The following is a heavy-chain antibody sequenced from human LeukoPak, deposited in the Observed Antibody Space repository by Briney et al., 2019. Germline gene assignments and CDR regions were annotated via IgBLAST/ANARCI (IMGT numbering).Heavy chain of an antibody. CDR3: ARDGSYYDSSGYYVGFDY. Sequence: GGSLRLSCAASGFIFNTYVMHWVRQAPGKGLEWLAFIRYDGSNKNYADSVKGRFTISRDNTKNSLYLQMNSLRAEDTAVYYCARDGSYYDSSGYYVGFDYWGQGTLVTVPS. J-gene: IGHJ4*02. D-gene: IGHD3-22*01. V-gene: IGHV3-30*02. CDR2: IRYDGSNK. CDR1: GFIFNTYV.